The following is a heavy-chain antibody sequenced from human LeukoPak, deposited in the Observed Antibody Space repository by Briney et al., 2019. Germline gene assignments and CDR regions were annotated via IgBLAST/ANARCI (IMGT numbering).Heavy chain of an antibody. CDR3: ARGDSGWYLGLGFDY. V-gene: IGHV4-38-2*02. J-gene: IGHJ4*02. D-gene: IGHD6-19*01. CDR2: IYSSGRT. CDR1: AYSISSGFY. Sequence: SETLSLTCSVYAYSISSGFYWGWIRQPPGKGLEWIGSIYSSGRTYYNPSLKSRVTISVDTSKNQISLRLRSVTAADTAVYYCARGDSGWYLGLGFDYWGQGTLVTVSS.